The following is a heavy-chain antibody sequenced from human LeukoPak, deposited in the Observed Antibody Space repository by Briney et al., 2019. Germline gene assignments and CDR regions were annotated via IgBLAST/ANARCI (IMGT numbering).Heavy chain of an antibody. J-gene: IGHJ4*02. CDR3: QAGSGIRYFDWLPKPADLDY. V-gene: IGHV1-2*02. D-gene: IGHD3-9*01. Sequence: ASLKVSCKASGYTFISNYMHWVRQNPGQVLQCIGWINPNSGGTNYAQKFQGRVTMSSETSISTAYMELSRLRSDETAVFFCQAGSGIRYFDWLPKPADLDYWGQGTLVTVSS. CDR1: GYTFISNY. CDR2: INPNSGGT.